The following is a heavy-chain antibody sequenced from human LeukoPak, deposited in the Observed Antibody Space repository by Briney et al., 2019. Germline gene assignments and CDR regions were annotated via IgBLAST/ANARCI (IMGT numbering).Heavy chain of an antibody. Sequence: SVKVSCKASGDNFSSYVITWVRQAPGQGLEWMGRIIPTLDVANFAQKSKGRVTITADKSTNTAHLELSSLRSEDTAVYYCTREGVYSPDPTSYHRLPFDFWGEGTVVIVSS. CDR3: TREGVYSPDPTSYHRLPFDF. D-gene: IGHD3-16*02. J-gene: IGHJ3*01. CDR2: IIPTLDVA. V-gene: IGHV1-69*04. CDR1: GDNFSSYV.